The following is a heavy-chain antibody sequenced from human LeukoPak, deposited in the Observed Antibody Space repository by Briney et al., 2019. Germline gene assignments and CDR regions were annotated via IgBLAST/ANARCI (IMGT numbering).Heavy chain of an antibody. J-gene: IGHJ4*02. V-gene: IGHV4-34*01. CDR1: GGSFSGYY. D-gene: IGHD4-17*01. CDR3: ARLAYNGDYVNS. Sequence: PSETLSLTCAVYGGSFSGYYWSWIRQPPGKGLERVGSTYYSGSSYYNPSLKSRVTISVDTSKNQFSLKLSSVTAADTAVYYCARLAYNGDYVNSWGQGTLVTGSS. CDR2: TYYSGSS.